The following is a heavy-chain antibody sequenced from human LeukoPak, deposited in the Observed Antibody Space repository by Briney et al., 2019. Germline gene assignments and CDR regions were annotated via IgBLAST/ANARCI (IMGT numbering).Heavy chain of an antibody. CDR1: GGSISGHH. CDR2: FYDSRDF. V-gene: IGHV4-59*08. D-gene: IGHD1-26*01. J-gene: IGHJ3*02. CDR3: ARLLRPGGRKGDAFDI. Sequence: SETLSLTCTVSGGSISGHHWTWIRQPPGTGLEWIGYFYDSRDFNYNPSLKSRVTIWMDMSNNQFSLTMSSVTAADTAMYYCARLLRPGGRKGDAFDIWGQGTLVTVSS.